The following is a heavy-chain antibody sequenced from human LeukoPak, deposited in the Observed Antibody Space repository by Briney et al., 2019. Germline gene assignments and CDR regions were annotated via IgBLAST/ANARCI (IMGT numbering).Heavy chain of an antibody. CDR3: ANIAVAGNKYFDY. J-gene: IGHJ4*02. V-gene: IGHV3-21*04. D-gene: IGHD6-19*01. Sequence: GGSLRLSCAASGFTFSSYSMNWVRQAPGKGLEWVSSISSSSSYIYYADSVKGRFTISRDNSKNTLYLQMNSLRAEDTAVYYCANIAVAGNKYFDYWGQGTLVTVSS. CDR1: GFTFSSYS. CDR2: ISSSSSYI.